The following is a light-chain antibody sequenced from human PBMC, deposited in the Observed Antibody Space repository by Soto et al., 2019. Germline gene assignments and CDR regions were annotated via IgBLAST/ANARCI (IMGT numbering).Light chain of an antibody. V-gene: IGKV1-5*01. Sequence: IQMTQYPSTLCASLGDRVTVTCRASQIISGWLAWYQQKPGTAPRLLIYSASSVKTGVPPRFSGSGSGRDFTLTISRLRPEDIAAYFCQQSYTSTPWTFGQGTKVDIK. CDR2: SAS. CDR1: QIISGW. CDR3: QQSYTSTPWT. J-gene: IGKJ1*01.